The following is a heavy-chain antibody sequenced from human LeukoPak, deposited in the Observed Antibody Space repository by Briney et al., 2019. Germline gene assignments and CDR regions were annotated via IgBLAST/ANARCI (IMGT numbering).Heavy chain of an antibody. J-gene: IGHJ6*02. CDR2: IYPGDSDT. D-gene: IGHD3-10*01. V-gene: IGHV5-51*01. Sequence: GESLKISCKGSGYSFTSYWIGWVRQMPGKGLEWMGIIYPGDSDTRYSPSFQGQVTISADKSISTAYLQWSSLKASDTAMYYCARRPLLGIGDRHYYYGMDVWGQGTTVTVSS. CDR3: ARRPLLGIGDRHYYYGMDV. CDR1: GYSFTSYW.